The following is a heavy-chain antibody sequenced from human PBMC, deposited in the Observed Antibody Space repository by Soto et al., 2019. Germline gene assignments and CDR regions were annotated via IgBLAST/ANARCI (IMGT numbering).Heavy chain of an antibody. V-gene: IGHV3-30*18. Sequence: QVQLVETGLGVVQPGTALRLSCAASGFTFSCCAMHWVRQAPGKGLAWVAIISYDGSLKYYADSVKGRFTISRDNSKNTLDLQMKSLRFEDTAVYFCAKDEGVGATLGLPSGNDYWGQGTLVTVSS. CDR2: ISYDGSLK. CDR3: AKDEGVGATLGLPSGNDY. J-gene: IGHJ4*02. CDR1: GFTFSCCA. D-gene: IGHD1-26*01.